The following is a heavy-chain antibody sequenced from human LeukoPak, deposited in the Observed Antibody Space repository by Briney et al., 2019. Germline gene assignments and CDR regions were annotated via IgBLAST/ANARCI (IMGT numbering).Heavy chain of an antibody. J-gene: IGHJ6*03. Sequence: ASVKLSCKTSGYSFILYGISWVRQAPGQGPEWMGWISTSTGDTKYTQKFQGRVTLTTDTSTSTAYMELRSLRSDDTAMYYCASSKWSAGGDYYHYMDVWGKGTTVTVSS. CDR2: ISTSTGDT. D-gene: IGHD6-13*01. CDR3: ASSKWSAGGDYYHYMDV. CDR1: GYSFILYG. V-gene: IGHV1-18*01.